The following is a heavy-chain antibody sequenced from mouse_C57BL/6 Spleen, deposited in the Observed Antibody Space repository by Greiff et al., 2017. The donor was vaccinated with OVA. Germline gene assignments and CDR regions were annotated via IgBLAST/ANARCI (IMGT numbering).Heavy chain of an antibody. D-gene: IGHD2-4*01. CDR2: IDPSSGGT. J-gene: IGHJ3*01. V-gene: IGHV1-72*01. CDR1: GYTFTSYW. CDR3: ARSEDDYLFAY. Sequence: VQLQQPGAELVKPGASVKLSCKASGYTFTSYWMHWVKQRPGRGLEWIGRIDPSSGGTKYNEKFKSKATLTVDKPYSTAYMQLSSLTSEDSAVYYCARSEDDYLFAYWGQGALVTVSA.